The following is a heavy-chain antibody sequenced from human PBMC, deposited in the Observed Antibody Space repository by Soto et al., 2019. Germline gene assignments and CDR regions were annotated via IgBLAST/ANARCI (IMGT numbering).Heavy chain of an antibody. CDR2: TYYRSKWYN. CDR3: ARVEGYYDFWSGPYYYYGMDV. J-gene: IGHJ6*02. CDR1: GDSVSSNSAA. V-gene: IGHV6-1*01. Sequence: SQTLSLTCAISGDSVSSNSAAWNWIRQSPSRGLEWLGRTYYRSKWYNDYAVSVKSRITINPDTSKNQFSLQLDSVTPEDTAVYYCARVEGYYDFWSGPYYYYGMDVWGQGTKVTVSS. D-gene: IGHD3-3*01.